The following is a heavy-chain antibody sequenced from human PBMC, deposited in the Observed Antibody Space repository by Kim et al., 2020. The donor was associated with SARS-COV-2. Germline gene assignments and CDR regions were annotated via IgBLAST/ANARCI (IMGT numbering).Heavy chain of an antibody. Sequence: GGSLRLSCAASGLTFSSYAMHWVRQAPGKGLEWVALISYDGSNKYYADSVKGRFTISRDNSENTLYLQMNSLRAEDTAGYFCARPKFGGLLSYFDYGGQG. V-gene: IGHV3-30-3*01. J-gene: IGHJ4*02. D-gene: IGHD3-10*01. CDR2: ISYDGSNK. CDR3: ARPKFGGLLSYFDY. CDR1: GLTFSSYA.